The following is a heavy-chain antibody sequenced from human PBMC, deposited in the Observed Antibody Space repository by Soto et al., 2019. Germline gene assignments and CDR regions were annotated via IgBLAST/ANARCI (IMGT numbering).Heavy chain of an antibody. V-gene: IGHV3-21*01. CDR2: ISSNSAYI. Sequence: PGGALRLSCPASGFTFRSFTMNWVRQAPGKGLEWVSSISSNSAYIYYTDALRGRFTISRDNAKNSLHLQMNSLRAEDTAVYYCTRDASRDSSARGWFDPWGAGTLVTGYS. D-gene: IGHD6-25*01. CDR3: TRDASRDSSARGWFDP. CDR1: GFTFRSFT. J-gene: IGHJ5*02.